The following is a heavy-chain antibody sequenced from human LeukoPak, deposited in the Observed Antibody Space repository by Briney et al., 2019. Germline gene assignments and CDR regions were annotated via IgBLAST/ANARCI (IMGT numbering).Heavy chain of an antibody. D-gene: IGHD6-19*01. CDR3: ARAGIAVAGQRYYMDV. CDR2: IYYSGST. Sequence: SETLSLTCTVSGGSISGYYWGWIRQPPGKGLECIGYIYYSGSTNYNPSLMSRVTISLDTSKNQFSLKLSSVTAADTAVYYCARAGIAVAGQRYYMDVWGKGTTVTVSS. J-gene: IGHJ6*03. CDR1: GGSISGYY. V-gene: IGHV4-59*01.